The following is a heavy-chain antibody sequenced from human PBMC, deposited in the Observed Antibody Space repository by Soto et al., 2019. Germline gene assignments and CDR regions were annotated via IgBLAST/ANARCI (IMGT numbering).Heavy chain of an antibody. Sequence: GGSLRLSCAASGFTFSSYGMHWVRQAPGKGLEWVAVIWYDGSNKYYADSVKGRFTISRDNSKNTLYLQMNSLRAEDTAVYYCAGGQGAAYYYGMDVWGQGTTVTVSS. D-gene: IGHD2-15*01. V-gene: IGHV3-33*01. CDR2: IWYDGSNK. CDR3: AGGQGAAYYYGMDV. J-gene: IGHJ6*01. CDR1: GFTFSSYG.